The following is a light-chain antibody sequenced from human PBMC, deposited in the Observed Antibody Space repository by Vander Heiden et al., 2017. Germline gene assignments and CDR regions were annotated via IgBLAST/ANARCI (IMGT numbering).Light chain of an antibody. Sequence: MTQSPSTLSASVGDRVTITCRASQSISSWLAWYQQKPGKAPKLLIYKASSLESGVPSRFSGIGSGTEFTLTISSLQPDDFATYYCQQDNSYPITFGQGTRLEIK. V-gene: IGKV1-5*03. CDR2: KAS. CDR1: QSISSW. CDR3: QQDNSYPIT. J-gene: IGKJ5*01.